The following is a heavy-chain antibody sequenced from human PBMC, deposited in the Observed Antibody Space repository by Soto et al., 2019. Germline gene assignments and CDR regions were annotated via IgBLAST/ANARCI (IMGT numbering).Heavy chain of an antibody. CDR3: ARIYGITGTQIDY. J-gene: IGHJ4*02. CDR1: GFSLSTRGMC. V-gene: IGHV2-70*11. D-gene: IGHD1-20*01. CDR2: IDWDGGK. Sequence: SGPTLVNPTQTLALTCTLSGFSLSTRGMCVTWIRQPPGKALEWLGRIDWDGGKYYSTSLKTRLTIFKDTSRNQVVLTMTNMDPVDTAAYFCARIYGITGTQIDYWGQGTLVTVSS.